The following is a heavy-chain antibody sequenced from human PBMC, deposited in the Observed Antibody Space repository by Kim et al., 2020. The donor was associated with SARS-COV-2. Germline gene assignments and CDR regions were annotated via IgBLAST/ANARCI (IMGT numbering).Heavy chain of an antibody. Sequence: GGSLRLSCAASGFTFSNALMSWVRQAPGKGLEWVGRIKKKSAGGTTDYAAPVKGRFIISRDDSKNTLYLQMNSLKTEDTAVYYCTTDLRVGKTPPSVLIDYWGQGALVTVSS. D-gene: IGHD1-26*01. V-gene: IGHV3-15*01. CDR2: IKKKSAGGTT. J-gene: IGHJ4*02. CDR3: TTDLRVGKTPPSVLIDY. CDR1: GFTFSNAL.